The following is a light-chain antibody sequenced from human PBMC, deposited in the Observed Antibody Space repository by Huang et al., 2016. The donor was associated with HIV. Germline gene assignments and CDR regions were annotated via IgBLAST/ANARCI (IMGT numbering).Light chain of an antibody. CDR2: GAS. V-gene: IGKV3-20*01. J-gene: IGKJ2*01. CDR3: QQYGSSPTT. CDR1: QSVSSNY. Sequence: EIVLTQSPGTLSLSPGERATLSCRASQSVSSNYLAWYQQEPGQAPRLLLYGASSRATGIPGRVSGSGSGTDFIFTIRRLGPEDSAVCFCQQYGSSPTTFGQGTKVEIK.